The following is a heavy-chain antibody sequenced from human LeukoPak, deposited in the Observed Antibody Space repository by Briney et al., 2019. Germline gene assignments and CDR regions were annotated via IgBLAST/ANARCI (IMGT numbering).Heavy chain of an antibody. J-gene: IGHJ4*02. CDR3: ARGPPPDFDY. V-gene: IGHV4-4*07. CDR2: IHPSGST. Sequence: LEWIGRIHPSGSTNYNPSLKSRLTLSVDTSKNQFSLKLSSVTAADTAVYYCARGPPPDFDYWGRGTLVTVSS.